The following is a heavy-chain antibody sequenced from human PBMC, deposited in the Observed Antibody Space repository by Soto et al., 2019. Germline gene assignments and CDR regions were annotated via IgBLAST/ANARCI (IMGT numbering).Heavy chain of an antibody. CDR3: ARTLVGLYFFDS. D-gene: IGHD3-16*01. CDR2: ISYSGDT. CDR1: GGSISSYY. V-gene: IGHV4-59*01. J-gene: IGHJ4*02. Sequence: SETLSLTCSVSGGSISSYYWSWIRQPPGKGLEWIGYISYSGDTNYNPSLKSRASISVDPSKNQFSLELRSMTAADTAAYYCARTLVGLYFFDSRGQRTLVTVSS.